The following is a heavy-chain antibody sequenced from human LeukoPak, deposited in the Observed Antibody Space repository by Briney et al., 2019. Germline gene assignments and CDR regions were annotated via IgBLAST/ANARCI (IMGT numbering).Heavy chain of an antibody. D-gene: IGHD3-22*01. Sequence: GGSLRLSCAASGFTFSSYAMHWVRQAPGKGLEWVAVISYDGSNKYYADSVKGRFTISRDNSKNTLYLQMNSLRAEDTAVYYCARDSKLSSGLYYFDYWGQGTLVTVSS. V-gene: IGHV3-30*04. CDR1: GFTFSSYA. CDR2: ISYDGSNK. CDR3: ARDSKLSSGLYYFDY. J-gene: IGHJ4*02.